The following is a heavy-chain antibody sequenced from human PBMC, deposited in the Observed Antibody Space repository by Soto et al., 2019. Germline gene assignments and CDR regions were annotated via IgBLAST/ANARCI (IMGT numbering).Heavy chain of an antibody. CDR3: LRDEDAALYYCAKGPHPNIGWPYYFDS. CDR1: GGSISRSTYY. D-gene: IGHD3-10*01. CDR2: MYYGGSI. Sequence: PSETLSLTCTVSGGSISRSTYYWAWIRQPPGKGLEWIGSMYYGGSIYYNPSLKSRVTISADTSKGRFTISRDNARNSLYLQMNSLRDEDAALYYCAKGPHPNIGWPYYFDSWGQGVPVTVSS. J-gene: IGHJ4*02. V-gene: IGHV4-39*01.